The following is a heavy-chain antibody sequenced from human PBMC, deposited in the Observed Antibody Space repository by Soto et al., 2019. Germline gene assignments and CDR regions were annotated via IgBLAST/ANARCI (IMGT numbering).Heavy chain of an antibody. V-gene: IGHV2-5*02. J-gene: IGHJ4*02. Sequence: QITLKESGPTLVKPTQTLTLACSFCGFSLRTAGVSVGWIRQSPGKALEWLAIIYWDNDKRYSPSLKSRVTITKDTSKNQVVLTVTNMDPVDTGTYYCARSLWFGELHWGQGALVTVSS. D-gene: IGHD3-10*01. CDR2: IYWDNDK. CDR3: ARSLWFGELH. CDR1: GFSLRTAGVS.